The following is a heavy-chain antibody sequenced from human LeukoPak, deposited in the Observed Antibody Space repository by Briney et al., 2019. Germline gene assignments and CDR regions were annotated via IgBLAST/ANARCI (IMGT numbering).Heavy chain of an antibody. V-gene: IGHV4-59*01. CDR3: AYGMDV. CDR2: IYYSGST. J-gene: IGHJ6*02. Sequence: PSETLSLTCTVPGGSISSYYWSWIRQPPGKGLEWIGYIYYSGSTNYNPSLKSRVTISVDTSKNQFSLKLRSVTAADTAVYYCAYGMDVWGQGTTVTVSS. CDR1: GGSISSYY.